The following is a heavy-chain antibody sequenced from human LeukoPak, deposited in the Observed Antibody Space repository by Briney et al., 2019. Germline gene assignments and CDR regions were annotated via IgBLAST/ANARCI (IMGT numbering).Heavy chain of an antibody. Sequence: PSETLSLTCAVYGGSFSGYYWSWIRQPPGKGLEWIGEINHSGSTNYYPSLKSRVTISVDTSKNQFSLKLSSVTAADTAVYYCARGDYGSSFDYWGQGTLVTVSS. CDR1: GGSFSGYY. J-gene: IGHJ4*02. D-gene: IGHD3-10*01. CDR3: ARGDYGSSFDY. CDR2: INHSGST. V-gene: IGHV4-34*01.